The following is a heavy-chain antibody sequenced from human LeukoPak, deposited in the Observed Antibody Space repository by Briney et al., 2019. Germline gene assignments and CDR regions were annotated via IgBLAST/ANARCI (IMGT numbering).Heavy chain of an antibody. CDR1: GYTFTGYY. V-gene: IGHV1-2*02. J-gene: IGHJ3*02. CDR2: INPNSGGT. D-gene: IGHD3-22*01. CDR3: ARDRGRNYYYSSCRDDVFDM. Sequence: ASVKVSCTASGYTFTGYYMHWVRQAPGQGLEWMGWINPNSGGTKYAPKFQGRVTMTRDTSITTAYMELGSLRPDDTAVYYCARDRGRNYYYSSCRDDVFDMWGQGTMVTVSS.